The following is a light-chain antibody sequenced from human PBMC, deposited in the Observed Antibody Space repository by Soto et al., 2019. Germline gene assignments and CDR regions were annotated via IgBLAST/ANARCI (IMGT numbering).Light chain of an antibody. CDR1: QSVSSN. CDR3: QQYNNWWT. CDR2: GAS. J-gene: IGKJ1*01. Sequence: EIVMTQSPATLSVSPGERATLSCRASQSVSSNLAWYQQKAGQAPRLLIYGASTRATGIPARFSGRGSGTEFTLTISSLQSEDFAVYYCQQYNNWWTFGQGTKVEIK. V-gene: IGKV3-15*01.